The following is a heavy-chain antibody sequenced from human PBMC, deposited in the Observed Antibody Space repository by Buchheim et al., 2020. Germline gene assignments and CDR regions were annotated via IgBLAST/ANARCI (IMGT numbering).Heavy chain of an antibody. CDR3: ARDGRAPSLLTMIVVVMPPNWYFDL. CDR1: GFTFSSYA. V-gene: IGHV3-30-3*01. Sequence: QVQLVESGGGVVQPGRSLRLSCAASGFTFSSYAMHWVRQAPGKGLEWVAVISYDGSNKYYADSVKGRFTISRDNSKNTLYLQMNSLRAEDTAVYYCARDGRAPSLLTMIVVVMPPNWYFDLWGRGTL. J-gene: IGHJ2*01. D-gene: IGHD3-22*01. CDR2: ISYDGSNK.